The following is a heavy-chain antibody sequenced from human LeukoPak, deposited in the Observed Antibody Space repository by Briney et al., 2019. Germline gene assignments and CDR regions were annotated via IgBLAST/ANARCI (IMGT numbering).Heavy chain of an antibody. J-gene: IGHJ4*02. V-gene: IGHV4-4*07. CDR3: ARVRLVQGARY. CDR1: GGSISSYY. CDR2: IYTSGST. D-gene: IGHD6-19*01. Sequence: PSETLSLTCSGSGGSISSYYWSWIRQPAGKGLEWIGRIYTSGSTNYNPSLKSRVTISVDTSKNQFSLKLSSVTAADAAVYYCARVRLVQGARYWGQGTLVTVSS.